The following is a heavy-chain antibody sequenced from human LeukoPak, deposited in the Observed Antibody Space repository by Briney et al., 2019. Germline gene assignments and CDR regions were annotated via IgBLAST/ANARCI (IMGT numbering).Heavy chain of an antibody. CDR2: ISAYNANT. CDR3: ARWFRGGSGSYGWFDP. CDR1: GYSFTTYG. D-gene: IGHD3-10*01. Sequence: ASVKVSCKASGYSFTTYGISWVRQAPGQGLEWMGWISAYNANTNYALKLQGRVTMTTDTSTSTAYMELRSLRSDDTAVYYCARWFRGGSGSYGWFDPWGQGTLVTVSS. V-gene: IGHV1-18*01. J-gene: IGHJ5*02.